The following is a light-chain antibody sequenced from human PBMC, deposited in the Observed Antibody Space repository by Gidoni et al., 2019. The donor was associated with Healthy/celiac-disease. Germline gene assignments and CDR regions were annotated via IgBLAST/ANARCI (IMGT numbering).Light chain of an antibody. CDR3: QQLNSYPRT. CDR2: AAS. CDR1: QGISSY. V-gene: IGKV1-9*01. J-gene: IGKJ2*02. Sequence: IQLTHSPSSLSASVGDRVTITFRASQGISSYLSWYQQKPGKAPNLLIYAASTLQSGVPSRFSGSGSGTDFTLTISSLQPEDFATYYCQQLNSYPRTFGQGTKLEIK.